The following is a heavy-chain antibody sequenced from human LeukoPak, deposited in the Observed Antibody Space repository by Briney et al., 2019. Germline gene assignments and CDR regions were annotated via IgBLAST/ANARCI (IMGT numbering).Heavy chain of an antibody. CDR3: ARVDYGGNSTPFDY. CDR2: IYHSGST. D-gene: IGHD4-23*01. Sequence: PSETLSLTCTVSGYSLSSGYYWGWIRQPPGKGLEWIGSIYHSGSTYYNPSLKSRVTISEDTSKNQFSLKLSSVTAADTAVYYCARVDYGGNSTPFDYWGQGTLVTVSS. J-gene: IGHJ4*02. V-gene: IGHV4-38-2*02. CDR1: GYSLSSGYY.